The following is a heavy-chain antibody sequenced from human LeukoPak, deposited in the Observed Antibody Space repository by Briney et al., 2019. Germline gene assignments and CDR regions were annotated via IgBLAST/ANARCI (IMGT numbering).Heavy chain of an antibody. CDR1: GFTFDDYA. J-gene: IGHJ4*02. CDR3: ARSPDGETFDY. CDR2: ISWNSGSI. D-gene: IGHD4-17*01. V-gene: IGHV3-9*01. Sequence: PGRSLRLSCAASGFTFDDYAMHWVRQAPGKGLEWVSGISWNSGSIGYADSVKGRFTISRDNSKNTLYLQMNSLRAEDTAVYYCARSPDGETFDYWGQGILVTVSS.